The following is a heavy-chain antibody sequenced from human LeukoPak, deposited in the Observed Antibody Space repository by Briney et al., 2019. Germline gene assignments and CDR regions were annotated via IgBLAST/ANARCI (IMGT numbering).Heavy chain of an antibody. J-gene: IGHJ4*02. D-gene: IGHD1-26*01. CDR1: GFTFSRDW. CDR3: ARGVGGGGDY. CDR2: INSDGTIT. V-gene: IGHV3-74*01. Sequence: GGSLRLSCAASGFTFSRDWMHWVRQAPGKGLVWVSRINSDGTITTYADSVKGRFTISRDNAKNTLYLQMNRLRAEDTAVYYWARGVGGGGDYWGQGTLVTVSS.